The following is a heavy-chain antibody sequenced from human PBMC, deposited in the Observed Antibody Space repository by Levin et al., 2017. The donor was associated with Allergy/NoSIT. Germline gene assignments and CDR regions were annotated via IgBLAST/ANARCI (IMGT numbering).Heavy chain of an antibody. CDR1: GYIFTNYG. D-gene: IGHD4-17*01. CDR2: ISANNGNI. CDR3: ARERGYGDAVFAY. Sequence: GGSLRLSCKASGYIFTNYGVTWVRQAPGQGLEWMGWISANNGNIESAQKLQARLTMTTDVSSSTAYMELRSLKSDDTAVYYCARERGYGDAVFAYWGQGTLVTVS. J-gene: IGHJ4*02. V-gene: IGHV1-18*01.